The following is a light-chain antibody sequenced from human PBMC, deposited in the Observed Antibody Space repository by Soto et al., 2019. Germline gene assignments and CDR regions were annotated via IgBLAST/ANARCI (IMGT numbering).Light chain of an antibody. J-gene: IGLJ1*01. CDR1: SSDVGGYNY. Sequence: QSVVTQSPSASGSPGQSVAISCTGTSSDVGGYNYVSWYQQHPGKAPKLMIYEVNKRPSGVPDRFSGSKSGNTASLTVSGLQAEDEADYYCSSYAGSSNVFGTGTKVTAL. CDR2: EVN. CDR3: SSYAGSSNV. V-gene: IGLV2-8*01.